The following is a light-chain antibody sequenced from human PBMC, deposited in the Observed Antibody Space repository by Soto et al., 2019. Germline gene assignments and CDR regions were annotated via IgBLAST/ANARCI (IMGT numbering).Light chain of an antibody. V-gene: IGKV4-1*01. J-gene: IGKJ1*01. CDR3: QQYCSSPWT. Sequence: DIVMTQSPDSLAVSLGERATINCRSSQSVLYSSSNKNYLAWYQQKPGQPPKLLIYWASTRESGVPDRFSGSGYGTDFTLTISSLQAEDVAVYSFQQYCSSPWTFGHGTKVEIK. CDR2: WAS. CDR1: QSVLYSSSNKNY.